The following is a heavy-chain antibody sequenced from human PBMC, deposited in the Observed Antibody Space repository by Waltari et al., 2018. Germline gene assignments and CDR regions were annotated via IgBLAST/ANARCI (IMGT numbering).Heavy chain of an antibody. V-gene: IGHV3-23*01. CDR3: ASQVDFALVPVERHFDS. CDR1: GFSFSNYA. J-gene: IGHJ4*02. D-gene: IGHD2-8*02. Sequence: EVQLLESGGGLVQPGGSLRLSCAASGFSFSNYAMSWVRQAPGKGLEYVAAIRVRCGNTDYADSVKGRFTVSRDNSKNTLFLQMNSPRAEDTATYYCASQVDFALVPVERHFDSWGQGTLVTVSP. CDR2: IRVRCGNT.